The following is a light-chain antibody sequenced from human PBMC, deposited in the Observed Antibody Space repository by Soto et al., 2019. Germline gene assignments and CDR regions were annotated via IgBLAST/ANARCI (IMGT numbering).Light chain of an antibody. CDR3: QQYNNWPRT. CDR2: GAS. V-gene: IGKV3-15*01. CDR1: QSVSKN. J-gene: IGKJ1*01. Sequence: EIVMTQSPATLSVSPGERATLSCRASQSVSKNLAWYRQKPGQAPRLIIYGASTRATGIPARFSGSRAGTEFTRTISIMQAEDFAVYYCQQYNNWPRTFGQGNNVEIK.